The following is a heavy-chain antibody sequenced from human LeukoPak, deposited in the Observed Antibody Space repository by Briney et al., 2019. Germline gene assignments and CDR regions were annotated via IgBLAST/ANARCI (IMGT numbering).Heavy chain of an antibody. V-gene: IGHV3-23*01. Sequence: PGGSLRLSCAASGFTFSSYAMSWVRQAPGKGLKWVSAISGSGGSTYYADSVKGRFTISRDNSKNTLYLQMNSLRAEDTAVYYCAKDWVLRYFDWLLSFDYWGQGTLVTVSS. D-gene: IGHD3-9*01. J-gene: IGHJ4*02. CDR3: AKDWVLRYFDWLLSFDY. CDR1: GFTFSSYA. CDR2: ISGSGGST.